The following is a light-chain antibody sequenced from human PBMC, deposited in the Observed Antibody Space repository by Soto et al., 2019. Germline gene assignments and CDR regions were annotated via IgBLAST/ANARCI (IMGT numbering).Light chain of an antibody. V-gene: IGLV2-11*01. CDR1: SSDVDDYRY. CDR2: DGN. J-gene: IGLJ1*01. CDR3: CSYVTTPEI. Sequence: QSALAQPRSVSGSPGQLLTISRTGTSSDVDDYRYVSWYQQYPGKAPKLVIYDGNKRPSGVPDRFSGSNSGNTASLTISGLQDEDEADYYCCSYVTTPEIFGTGTKVTVL.